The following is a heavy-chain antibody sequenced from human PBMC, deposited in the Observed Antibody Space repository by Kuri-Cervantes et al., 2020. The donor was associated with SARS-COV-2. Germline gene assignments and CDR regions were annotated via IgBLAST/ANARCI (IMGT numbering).Heavy chain of an antibody. D-gene: IGHD3-3*01. V-gene: IGHV3-49*04. CDR2: IRSKAYGGTT. Sequence: GESLKISCTASGFTFGDYAMSWVRQAPGKGLEWVGFIRSKAYGGTTEYAASVKGRFTISRDDSKSIAYLQMNSLKTEDTAVYSCTRDDFWSGVADYWGQGTLVTVSS. CDR1: GFTFGDYA. CDR3: TRDDFWSGVADY. J-gene: IGHJ4*02.